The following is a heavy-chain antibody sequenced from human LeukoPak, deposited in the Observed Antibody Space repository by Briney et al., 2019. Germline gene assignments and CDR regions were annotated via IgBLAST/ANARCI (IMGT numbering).Heavy chain of an antibody. Sequence: SETLSLTCTVSGGSISGHYWSWIRQPPGKGLEWIGYIYYSGSTNYNPSLKSRVTISVDTSKNQFSLKLSSVTAADTAVYYCARTPRYSSSWYERDDAFDIWGQGTMVTVSS. V-gene: IGHV4-59*11. D-gene: IGHD6-13*01. J-gene: IGHJ3*02. CDR3: ARTPRYSSSWYERDDAFDI. CDR2: IYYSGST. CDR1: GGSISGHY.